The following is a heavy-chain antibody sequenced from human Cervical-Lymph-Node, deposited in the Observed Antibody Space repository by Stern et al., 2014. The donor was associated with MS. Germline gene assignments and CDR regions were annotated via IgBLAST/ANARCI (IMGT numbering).Heavy chain of an antibody. CDR3: ARAEDYDYVWGSSISY. Sequence: QVQLQESGPGLVKPSQTLSLTCTVSGGSISSGDYYWSWIRQHPGKGLEWIGYIYYSGSTYYKPSLKSRVTISVDTSKNQFSLKLSSVTAADTAVYYCARAEDYDYVWGSSISYWGQGTLVTVSS. J-gene: IGHJ4*02. CDR2: IYYSGST. CDR1: GGSISSGDYY. D-gene: IGHD3-16*01. V-gene: IGHV4-31*03.